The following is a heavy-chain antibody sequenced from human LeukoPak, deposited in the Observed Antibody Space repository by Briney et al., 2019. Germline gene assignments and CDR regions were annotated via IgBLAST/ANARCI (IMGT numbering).Heavy chain of an antibody. V-gene: IGHV5-51*01. D-gene: IGHD6-13*01. CDR1: GYSFTTHW. CDR2: IYPDDSDT. Sequence: GESLKISCKGSGYSFTTHWIVWVRQMPGKGLEWMGIIYPDDSDTRYSPSFQGQVTISADKSISTAYLQWSSLKASDTAMYYCARSAAAVVQFDYWGQGTLVTVSS. CDR3: ARSAAAVVQFDY. J-gene: IGHJ4*02.